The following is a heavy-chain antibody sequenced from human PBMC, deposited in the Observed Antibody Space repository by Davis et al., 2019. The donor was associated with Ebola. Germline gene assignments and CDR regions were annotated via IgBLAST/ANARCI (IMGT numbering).Heavy chain of an antibody. D-gene: IGHD3-10*01. CDR2: ISSNGGST. J-gene: IGHJ6*02. CDR3: ARGYGSGSYYYYGMDV. Sequence: GESLKISCAASGFTFSSYAMHWVRQAPGKGLEYVSAISSNGGSTYYANSVKGRFTISRDNSKNTLYLQMGSLRAEDMAVYYCARGYGSGSYYYYGMDVWGQGTTVTVSS. CDR1: GFTFSSYA. V-gene: IGHV3-64*01.